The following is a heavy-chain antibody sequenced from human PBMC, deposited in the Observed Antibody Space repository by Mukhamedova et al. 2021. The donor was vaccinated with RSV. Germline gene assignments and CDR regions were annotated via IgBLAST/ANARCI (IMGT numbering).Heavy chain of an antibody. D-gene: IGHD5-12*01. J-gene: IGHJ4*02. CDR2: ISAYNGNT. V-gene: IGHV1-18*01. Sequence: GLEWMGWISAYNGNTNYAQKLQGRVTMTTDTSTSTAYMELRSLRSDDTAVYYCGRDQGLDIGGVGTITPYFDFWGQGTLGTGPS. CDR3: GRDQGLDIGGVGTITPYFDF.